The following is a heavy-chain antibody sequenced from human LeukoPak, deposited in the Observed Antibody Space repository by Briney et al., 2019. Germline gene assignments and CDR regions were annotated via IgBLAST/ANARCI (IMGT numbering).Heavy chain of an antibody. D-gene: IGHD3-22*01. J-gene: IGHJ4*02. CDR1: GGSFSGYY. Sequence: PSETLSLTCAVYGGSFSGYYWSWIRQPPGKGLEWIGEINHSGSTNYNPSLKSRVTISVDTSKNQFSLKLSSVTAADTAVYYCARGGRTYYYDSSGYGYWGQGTLVTVSS. V-gene: IGHV4-34*01. CDR2: INHSGST. CDR3: ARGGRTYYYDSSGYGY.